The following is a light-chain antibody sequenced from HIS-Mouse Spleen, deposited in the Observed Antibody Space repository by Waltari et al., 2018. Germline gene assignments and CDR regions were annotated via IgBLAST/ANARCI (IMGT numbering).Light chain of an antibody. V-gene: IGLV3-10*01. CDR2: EDS. J-gene: IGLJ2*01. CDR3: YSTDSSGNHRV. CDR1: ALPKKY. Sequence: SYELTQPPSVSVSPGQTARITCSGDALPKKYAYWYQQKSGQAPVLVIYEDSQPPAGIPGRFSGSSSGTMATLTISGAQVEDEADYYCYSTDSSGNHRVFGGGTKLTVL.